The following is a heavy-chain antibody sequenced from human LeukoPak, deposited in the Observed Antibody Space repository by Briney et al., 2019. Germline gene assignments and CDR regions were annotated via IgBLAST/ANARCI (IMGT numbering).Heavy chain of an antibody. Sequence: SETLSLTCTVYGGSFSTYVLTWIRQPPGKGLEWIGEINRGGSTNYNPSLKSRVTLSIDTSKNQFSLKLISVTAADTAVYYCARRCGDGSCDSNDSFDIWGQGTMVTVSS. D-gene: IGHD2-15*01. J-gene: IGHJ3*02. CDR3: ARRCGDGSCDSNDSFDI. CDR1: GGSFSTYV. V-gene: IGHV4-34*01. CDR2: INRGGST.